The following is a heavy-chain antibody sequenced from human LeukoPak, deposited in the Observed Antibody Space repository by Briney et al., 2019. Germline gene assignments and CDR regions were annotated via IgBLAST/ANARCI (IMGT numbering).Heavy chain of an antibody. V-gene: IGHV3-33*06. J-gene: IGHJ4*02. D-gene: IGHD4-11*01. CDR1: GFTFSHFS. Sequence: PGGSLRLSCEGSGFTFSHFSMHWVGQAPGKGLEWVAVIWSDATNQYYGDSVKGRFTISRDNFKKTVSLQMDSLRAEDTAVYYCAQEAQRGFDYSNSLEHWGQGSLVTVSS. CDR2: IWSDATNQ. CDR3: AQEAQRGFDYSNSLEH.